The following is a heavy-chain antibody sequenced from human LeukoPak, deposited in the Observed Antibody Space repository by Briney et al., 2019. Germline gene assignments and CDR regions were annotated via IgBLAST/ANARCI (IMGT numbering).Heavy chain of an antibody. J-gene: IGHJ6*02. D-gene: IGHD6-19*01. V-gene: IGHV3-33*01. Sequence: RSLRLSCAASGFTFSSYGVHWVRQAPGKGLEWVAVIWYDGSNKYYADSVKGRFTISRDNSKNTLYLQMNSLRAEDTAVYYCARLEEQWLEKYYYGMDVWGQGTTVTVSS. CDR1: GFTFSSYG. CDR3: ARLEEQWLEKYYYGMDV. CDR2: IWYDGSNK.